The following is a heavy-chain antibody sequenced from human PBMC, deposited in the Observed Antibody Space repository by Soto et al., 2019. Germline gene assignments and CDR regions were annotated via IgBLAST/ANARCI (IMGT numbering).Heavy chain of an antibody. Sequence: VPVVQFGAGGKKPGSSVEVSWQASGGNFNRFGINWVRPAPGPGPGWMGGIIPIFGTANYAQKFQGRVTITADESTSTAYMELSSLRSEDTAVYYCARASHDYGDYVAVYWGQGTLVTVSS. CDR1: GGNFNRFG. D-gene: IGHD4-17*01. CDR2: IIPIFGTA. CDR3: ARASHDYGDYVAVY. V-gene: IGHV1-69*01. J-gene: IGHJ4*02.